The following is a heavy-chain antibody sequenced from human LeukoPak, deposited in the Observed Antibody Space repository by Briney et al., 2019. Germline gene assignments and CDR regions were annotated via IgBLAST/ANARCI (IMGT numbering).Heavy chain of an antibody. Sequence: GGSLRLSCAASEFTFSIYNMNWVRQAPGKGLEWVSYISSRGDTKYYADSVRGRVTISRDNAKKSVSLQMNSLRAEDTAVYYCVRDYFGSGSYYNAYYGMDVWGQGTTVTVS. CDR2: ISSRGDTK. CDR3: VRDYFGSGSYYNAYYGMDV. J-gene: IGHJ6*02. CDR1: EFTFSIYN. D-gene: IGHD3-10*01. V-gene: IGHV3-48*03.